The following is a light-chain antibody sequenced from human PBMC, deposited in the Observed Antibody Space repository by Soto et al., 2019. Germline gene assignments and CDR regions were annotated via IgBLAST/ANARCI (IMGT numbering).Light chain of an antibody. Sequence: NVLTQSPGTLSLSPGERAILSCRASQTVSSYLTWYQQRPGQAPRLLISGASRRATGIPDRFSGSGSGTDFTLTISRLEPEDFALYYCQQYGTSPITFGQGTRLEIK. CDR2: GAS. J-gene: IGKJ5*01. CDR1: QTVSSY. CDR3: QQYGTSPIT. V-gene: IGKV3-20*01.